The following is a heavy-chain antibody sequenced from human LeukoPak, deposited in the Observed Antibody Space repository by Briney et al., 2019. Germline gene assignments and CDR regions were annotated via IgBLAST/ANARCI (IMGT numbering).Heavy chain of an antibody. J-gene: IGHJ4*02. Sequence: SETLSLTCTVSGGSISSGSYYWSWIRQPAGKGLEWIGRIYTGGSTNYNPSLKSRVTISVDTSKNQFSLKLSSVTAADTAVYYCAREAPPPYYYGSGSYLFDYWGQGTLVTVSS. CDR3: AREAPPPYYYGSGSYLFDY. CDR1: GGSISSGSYY. V-gene: IGHV4-61*02. CDR2: IYTGGST. D-gene: IGHD3-10*01.